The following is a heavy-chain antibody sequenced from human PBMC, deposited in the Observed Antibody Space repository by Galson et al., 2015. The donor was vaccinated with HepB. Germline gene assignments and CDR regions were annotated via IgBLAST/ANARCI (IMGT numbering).Heavy chain of an antibody. Sequence: LRLSCAASGFTFSSYWMHWVRQAPGKGLVWVSRINSDGSSTSYADSVKGRFTISRDNAKNTLYLQMNSLRAEDTAVYYCARDPFNDWYFDLWGRGTLVTVSS. CDR2: INSDGSST. CDR1: GFTFSSYW. D-gene: IGHD3-16*01. V-gene: IGHV3-74*01. J-gene: IGHJ2*01. CDR3: ARDPFNDWYFDL.